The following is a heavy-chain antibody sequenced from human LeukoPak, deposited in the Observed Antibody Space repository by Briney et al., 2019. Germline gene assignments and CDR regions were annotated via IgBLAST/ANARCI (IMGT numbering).Heavy chain of an antibody. CDR3: AKGPGSSWYRGGYYFDY. Sequence: GGSLRLSCAASGFTFSSYWMSWVRQAPGKGLEWVSAISGSGGSTYYADSVKGRFTISRDNSKNTLYLQMNSLRAEDTAVYYCAKGPGSSWYRGGYYFDYWGQGTLVTVSS. V-gene: IGHV3-23*01. J-gene: IGHJ4*02. CDR2: ISGSGGST. CDR1: GFTFSSYW. D-gene: IGHD6-13*01.